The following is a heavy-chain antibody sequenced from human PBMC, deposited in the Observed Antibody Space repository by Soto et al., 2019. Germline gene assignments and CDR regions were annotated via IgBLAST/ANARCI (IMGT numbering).Heavy chain of an antibody. CDR1: GFTFSSHA. V-gene: IGHV3-23*01. D-gene: IGHD2-2*01. Sequence: GGSLRLSCEASGFTFSSHAMSWVRQAPGKGLEWVSAISGSDAGTFDADSVRGRFTISRDNSKNTLYLHMTSLRVEDTAIYYFTIDPCSRSSCYFDFWGQGSLVPVSS. CDR2: ISGSDAGT. CDR3: TIDPCSRSSCYFDF. J-gene: IGHJ4*02.